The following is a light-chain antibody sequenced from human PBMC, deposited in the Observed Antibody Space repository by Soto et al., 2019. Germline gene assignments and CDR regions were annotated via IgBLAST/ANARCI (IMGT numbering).Light chain of an antibody. V-gene: IGLV2-8*01. CDR1: SSDVGDYNY. CDR2: EVS. Sequence: LTQPPSASGSPGQSVTISCTGTSSDVGDYNYVSWYQQHPGKAPKLMIYEVSKRPSGVPDRFSGSKSGNTASLTVSGLQAEDEADYYCSSYAGSLSVFGTGTKVTVL. J-gene: IGLJ1*01. CDR3: SSYAGSLSV.